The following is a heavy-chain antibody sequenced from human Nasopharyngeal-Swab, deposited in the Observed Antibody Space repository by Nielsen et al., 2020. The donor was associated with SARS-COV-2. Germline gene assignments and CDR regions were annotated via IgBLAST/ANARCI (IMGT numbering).Heavy chain of an antibody. CDR2: ISWNSGSI. CDR3: AKAREYSSNLYYYYGMDV. V-gene: IGHV3-9*02. Sequence: GGSLRLSCPASGFTSVAYAMHWVRHAPAKGLEWVSGISWNSGSIAYADSVKGRFTISRDNAKNSLYLQMSSLRAEDTALYYCAKAREYSSNLYYYYGMDVWGQGTTVTVSS. J-gene: IGHJ6*02. CDR1: GFTSVAYA. D-gene: IGHD6-6*01.